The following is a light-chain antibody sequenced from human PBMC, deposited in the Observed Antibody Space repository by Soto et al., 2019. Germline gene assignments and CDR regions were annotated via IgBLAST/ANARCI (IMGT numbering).Light chain of an antibody. CDR2: DVS. V-gene: IGLV2-14*01. Sequence: QSVLTQPASVSGSPGQSITISCTGTSSDVGGYNYVSWYQQLPGKAPKLMIYDVSNRPSGVSNRFSGSKSGNTASLTISGLQAEDEADYYCSSYTSSSTLGFGGGTKLTVL. CDR1: SSDVGGYNY. J-gene: IGLJ2*01. CDR3: SSYTSSSTLG.